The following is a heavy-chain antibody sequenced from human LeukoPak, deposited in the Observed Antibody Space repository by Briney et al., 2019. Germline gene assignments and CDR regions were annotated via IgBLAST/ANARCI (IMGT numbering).Heavy chain of an antibody. CDR1: GYTLTSCA. V-gene: IGHV1-3*01. Sequence: ASVKVSCKASGYTLTSCAMHWVRQAPGQRLEWMGWINAGNGNTKYSQKFQGRVTITRDTSASTAYMELSSLRSEDTAVYYCARESLKQMRGFDIWGQGTMVTVSS. CDR3: ARESLKQMRGFDI. J-gene: IGHJ3*02. CDR2: INAGNGNT. D-gene: IGHD3-10*01.